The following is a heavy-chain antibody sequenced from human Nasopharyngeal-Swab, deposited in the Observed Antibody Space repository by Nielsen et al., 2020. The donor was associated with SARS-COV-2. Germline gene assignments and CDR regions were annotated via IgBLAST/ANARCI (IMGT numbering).Heavy chain of an antibody. D-gene: IGHD6-19*01. CDR1: GFTFSSYA. V-gene: IGHV3-23*01. CDR3: AKDDRRSQWLVDYYYGMDV. J-gene: IGHJ6*02. CDR2: ISGSGGST. Sequence: GESLKISCAASGFTFSSYAMSWVRQAPGNGLEWVSAISGSGGSTYYADSVKGRFTISRDNSKNTLYLQMNSLRAEDTAVYYCAKDDRRSQWLVDYYYGMDVWGQGTTVTVSS.